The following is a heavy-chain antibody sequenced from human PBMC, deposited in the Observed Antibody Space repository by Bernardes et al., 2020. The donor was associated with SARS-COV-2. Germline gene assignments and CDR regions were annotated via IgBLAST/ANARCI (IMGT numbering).Heavy chain of an antibody. CDR1: GYSFTNYD. V-gene: IGHV1-2*02. D-gene: IGHD3-10*01. J-gene: IGHJ3*02. CDR3: ARVKVVRGMIFNNAFNI. CDR2: LSPNRGGT. Sequence: ASVKVSCEASGYSFTNYDIHWVRQAPGQGLEWMGWLSPNRGGTNYAQKLQGRVTMTRDTSISTAYMELSSLRSDDTAVYCCARVKVVRGMIFNNAFNIWCQGTMVTVSS.